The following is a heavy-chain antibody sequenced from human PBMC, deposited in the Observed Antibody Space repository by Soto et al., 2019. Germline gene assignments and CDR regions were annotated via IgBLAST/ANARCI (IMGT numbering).Heavy chain of an antibody. V-gene: IGHV1-69*01. J-gene: IGHJ4*02. CDR2: IIPILGTA. CDR3: TSFDSNGYYPQNHY. D-gene: IGHD3-22*01. Sequence: QVILAQSGAEVKKPGSSVKVSCKVSGGSFSSFSINWVRQAPGQRFEWMGGIIPILGTANFTQKFQDRVTFTADESTATAYMTLSSLISEDTAVYYCTSFDSNGYYPQNHYWGPCTQVTVSS. CDR1: GGSFSSFS.